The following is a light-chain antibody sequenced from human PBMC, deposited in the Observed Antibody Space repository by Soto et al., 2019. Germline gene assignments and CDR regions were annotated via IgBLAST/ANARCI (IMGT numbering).Light chain of an antibody. V-gene: IGKV3-11*01. J-gene: IGKJ1*01. Sequence: EIVLTQSPATLSLSPGERATLSCRASQSVSSYLAWYQQKPGQAPRLLIYDASNRATGIPARFSGSGSGTDFNLNISSLEPEDSAVYYCQQRSNWPGTFGQGTKMEIK. CDR2: DAS. CDR1: QSVSSY. CDR3: QQRSNWPGT.